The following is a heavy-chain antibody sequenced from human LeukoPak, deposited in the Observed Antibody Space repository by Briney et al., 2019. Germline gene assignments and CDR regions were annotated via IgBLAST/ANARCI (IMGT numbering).Heavy chain of an antibody. CDR1: GFTFSNAW. V-gene: IGHV3-15*01. CDR2: IKSKTDGGTT. J-gene: IGHJ5*02. Sequence: GGSLRLSCAASGFTFSNAWMSWVRQAPGKGLECVGRIKSKTDGGTTDYAAPVKGRFTISRDDSNNTLYLQMNSLRTEDTAVYYCTTDLGQWLAIRDNWFDPWGQGTLVTVS. CDR3: TTDLGQWLAIRDNWFDP. D-gene: IGHD6-19*01.